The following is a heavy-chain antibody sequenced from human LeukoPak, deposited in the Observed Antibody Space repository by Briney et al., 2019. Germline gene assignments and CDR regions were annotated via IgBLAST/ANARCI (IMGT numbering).Heavy chain of an antibody. CDR2: IYTSGST. Sequence: SETLSLTCTVSGGSISSGSYFWSWIRQPAGKGLEWIGRIYTSGSTNYNPSLKSRLTISVDTSKNQFSLKLSSVTAADTAVYYCARDGYCSSTSCYDALDIWGQGTMVTVSS. CDR3: ARDGYCSSTSCYDALDI. V-gene: IGHV4-61*02. CDR1: GGSISSGSYF. J-gene: IGHJ3*02. D-gene: IGHD2-2*03.